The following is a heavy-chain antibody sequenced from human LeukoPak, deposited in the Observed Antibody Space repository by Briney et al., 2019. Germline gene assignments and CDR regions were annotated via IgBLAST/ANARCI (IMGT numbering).Heavy chain of an antibody. CDR3: ASFSPTRYGLDY. J-gene: IGHJ4*02. CDR1: GGSFSGYY. D-gene: IGHD1-1*01. Sequence: PSETLSPTCAVYGGSFSGYYWSWIRQPPGKGLEWIGEINHSGSTNYNPSLKSRVTISVDTSKNQFSLKLSSVTAADTAVYYCASFSPTRYGLDYWGQGTLVTVSS. V-gene: IGHV4-34*01. CDR2: INHSGST.